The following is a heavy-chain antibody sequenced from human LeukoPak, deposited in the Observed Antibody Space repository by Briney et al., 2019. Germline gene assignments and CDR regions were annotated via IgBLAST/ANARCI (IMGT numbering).Heavy chain of an antibody. D-gene: IGHD5-24*01. Sequence: QFGGSLRLSCAASGFTFSSYGMSWVRQAPGKGLEWVSATSSSDDGTYHADSVRGRFTISRDNSKNTLYLQMNSLRAEDTAVYYCARETRLRWTDYWGQGTLVTVSS. CDR1: GFTFSSYG. V-gene: IGHV3-23*01. CDR3: ARETRLRWTDY. J-gene: IGHJ4*02. CDR2: TSSSDDGT.